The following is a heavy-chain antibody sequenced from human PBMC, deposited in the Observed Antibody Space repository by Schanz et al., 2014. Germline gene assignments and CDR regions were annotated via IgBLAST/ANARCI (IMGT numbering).Heavy chain of an antibody. V-gene: IGHV3-30*04. J-gene: IGHJ4*02. Sequence: QVQLVESGGGVVQPGRSLRLSCAASGFTFSNFAMHWVRQAPGKGLEWVTIISHDGSIQYGADSVKGRFTLSRDNSKNTLYLQMNSLRPEDTAVYYCAKEGSIYWDRSVDYWGQGTLVTVSS. CDR3: AKEGSIYWDRSVDY. CDR2: ISHDGSIQ. D-gene: IGHD1-26*01. CDR1: GFTFSNFA.